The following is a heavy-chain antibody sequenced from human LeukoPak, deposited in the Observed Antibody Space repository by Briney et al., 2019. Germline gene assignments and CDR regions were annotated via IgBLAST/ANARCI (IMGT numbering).Heavy chain of an antibody. CDR1: GFTFSTYW. V-gene: IGHV3-7*01. D-gene: IGHD1-26*01. J-gene: IGHJ6*03. Sequence: GGSLRLSCAASGFTFSTYWMNWVRQAPGKGLEWVTNIKPDGREKYYVDSVKGRFTISRDNAKNSLYLQMNSLRAEDTAVYYCARDPYSGSYGNYYYYFMDVWGKGTTVTISS. CDR3: ARDPYSGSYGNYYYYFMDV. CDR2: IKPDGREK.